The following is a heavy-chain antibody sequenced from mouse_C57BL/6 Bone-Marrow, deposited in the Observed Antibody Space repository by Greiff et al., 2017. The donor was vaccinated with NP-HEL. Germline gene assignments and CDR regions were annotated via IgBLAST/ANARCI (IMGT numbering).Heavy chain of an antibody. D-gene: IGHD1-1*01. CDR2: INPNNGGT. CDR3: ARGSITTVVGDWYFDV. CDR1: GYTFTDYN. Sequence: EVKLMESGPELVKPGASVKIPCKASGYTFTDYNMDWVKQSHGKSLEWIGDINPNNGGTIYNQKFKGKATLTVDKSSSTAYMELRSLTSEDTAVYYCARGSITTVVGDWYFDVWGTGTTVTVSS. J-gene: IGHJ1*03. V-gene: IGHV1-18*01.